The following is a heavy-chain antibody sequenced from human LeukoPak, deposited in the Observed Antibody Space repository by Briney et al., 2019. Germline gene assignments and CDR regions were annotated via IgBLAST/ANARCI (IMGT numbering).Heavy chain of an antibody. J-gene: IGHJ6*02. Sequence: GGSLRLSCAASGFTVSSNYMSWVRQAPGKGLEWVSLIYAGGSTYYADAVKGRFTISRHNSKTTLHLQMNSLRVEDTAVYYCATAGSSELLWDYAMDVWGQETTVTVSS. CDR3: ATAGSSELLWDYAMDV. D-gene: IGHD3-10*01. V-gene: IGHV3-53*04. CDR2: IYAGGST. CDR1: GFTVSSNY.